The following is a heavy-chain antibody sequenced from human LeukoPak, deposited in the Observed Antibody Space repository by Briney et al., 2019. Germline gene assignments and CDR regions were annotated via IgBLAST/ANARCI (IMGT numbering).Heavy chain of an antibody. D-gene: IGHD3-3*01. CDR3: ARDNGVVHGVYYMDV. J-gene: IGHJ6*03. V-gene: IGHV3-7*01. CDR1: GFTFSNYW. Sequence: GGSLRLSCAASGFTFSNYWMTWVRQAPGKGLEWVADIKQDGSEKLYVNSVRGRFTISRDNAKMSLFLQMNSLRAEDTAVYYCARDNGVVHGVYYMDVWGKGATVTVS. CDR2: IKQDGSEK.